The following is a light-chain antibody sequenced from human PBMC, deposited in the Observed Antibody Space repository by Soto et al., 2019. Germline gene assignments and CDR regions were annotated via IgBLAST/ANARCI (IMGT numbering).Light chain of an antibody. CDR1: SSDVGGYDY. CDR3: SSYTGGNPSYV. CDR2: EVT. Sequence: QSALTQPPSASGSPGQSVTISCTGTSSDVGGYDYVSWYQQHPGKAPKLMIYEVTIRPSGVSDRFSGSKSGNTASLTVSGLQDEDEADYYCSSYTGGNPSYVLGTGNKVTVL. J-gene: IGLJ1*01. V-gene: IGLV2-8*01.